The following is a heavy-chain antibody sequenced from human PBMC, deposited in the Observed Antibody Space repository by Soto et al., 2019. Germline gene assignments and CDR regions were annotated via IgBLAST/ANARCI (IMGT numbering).Heavy chain of an antibody. CDR3: ARVNSAAAGRGYFDY. J-gene: IGHJ4*02. Sequence: PGGSLRLSCAASGFTFSSYSMNWVRQAPGKGLEWVSYISSSSSTIYYADSVKGRFTISRDNAKNSLYLQMNSLRAEDTAVYYCARVNSAAAGRGYFDYWGQGTLVTVSS. CDR1: GFTFSSYS. D-gene: IGHD6-13*01. CDR2: ISSSSSTI. V-gene: IGHV3-48*01.